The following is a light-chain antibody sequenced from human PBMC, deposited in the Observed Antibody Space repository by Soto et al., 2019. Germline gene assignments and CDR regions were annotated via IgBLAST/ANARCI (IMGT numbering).Light chain of an antibody. V-gene: IGLV2-14*01. CDR2: EVS. CDR3: CSFTTSSTLV. Sequence: QSFLTQPASVSGSPGQSITISCTGTSSDVGTYNHVSWYQQHPGKAPQLIIYEVSNRPSGLSNRFSASKSGNTASLTISGLQAEDEADYYCCSFTTSSTLVFGTGTKVTVL. J-gene: IGLJ1*01. CDR1: SSDVGTYNH.